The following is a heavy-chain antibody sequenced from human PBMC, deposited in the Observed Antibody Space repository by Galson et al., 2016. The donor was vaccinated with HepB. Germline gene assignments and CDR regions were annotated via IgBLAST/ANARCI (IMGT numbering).Heavy chain of an antibody. D-gene: IGHD6-13*01. CDR3: ARDQRAAAPPAFADF. CDR2: IFYTGSA. J-gene: IGHJ4*02. Sequence: SETLSLTCTVSGDSISSSNHYWGWIRQPPGKGLEWIGSIFYTGSAYYTPSLKSRVTISIDTSKNEFSLRLTSVTAADTAIYYCARDQRAAAPPAFADFWGPGTLVTVSS. CDR1: GDSISSSNHY. V-gene: IGHV4-39*07.